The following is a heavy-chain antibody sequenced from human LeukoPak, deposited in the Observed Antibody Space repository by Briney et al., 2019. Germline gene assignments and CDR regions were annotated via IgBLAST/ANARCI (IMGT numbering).Heavy chain of an antibody. D-gene: IGHD6-19*01. CDR2: IHYSGST. Sequence: SETLSLTCTVSGVSISSYSWSWIRQSPGKGLEWIGYIHYSGSTNYNPSLKRRVTTSVDESKNQFSLKLRSVTAADTAVYFCARASSGWYYPFDSWGPGTLVTVSS. V-gene: IGHV4-59*01. CDR3: ARASSGWYYPFDS. CDR1: GVSISSYS. J-gene: IGHJ4*02.